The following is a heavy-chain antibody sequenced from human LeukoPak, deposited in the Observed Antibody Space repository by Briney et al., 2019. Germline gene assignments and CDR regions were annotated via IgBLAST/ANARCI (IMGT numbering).Heavy chain of an antibody. J-gene: IGHJ6*02. CDR1: GGSFSGYY. D-gene: IGHD2-2*01. CDR2: INHSGST. CDR3: ARDLQTSNPIFATPPDYYYYYGMDV. V-gene: IGHV4-34*01. Sequence: PSETLSLTCAVYGGSFSGYYWSWIRQPPGKGLEWIGEINHSGSTNYNPSLKSRVTISVDTSKNQFSLKLSSVTAADTAVYYCARDLQTSNPIFATPPDYYYYYGMDVWGQGTTVTVSS.